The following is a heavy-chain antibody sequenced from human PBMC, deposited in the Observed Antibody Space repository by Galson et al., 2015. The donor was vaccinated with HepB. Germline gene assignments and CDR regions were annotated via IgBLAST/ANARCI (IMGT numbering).Heavy chain of an antibody. CDR3: ARELPGLGRFDY. CDR2: IIPIFGTA. CDR1: GGTFSSYA. D-gene: IGHD3-16*01. V-gene: IGHV1-69*06. Sequence: SVKVSCKASGGTFSSYAISWVRQAPGQGLEWMGGIIPIFGTANYAQKFQGRVTITADKSTSTAYMELSSLRSEDTAVYYCARELPGLGRFDYWGQGTLVTVSS. J-gene: IGHJ4*02.